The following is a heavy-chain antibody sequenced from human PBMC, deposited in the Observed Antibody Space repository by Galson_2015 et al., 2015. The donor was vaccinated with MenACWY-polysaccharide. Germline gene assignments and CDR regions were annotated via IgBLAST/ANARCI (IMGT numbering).Heavy chain of an antibody. CDR1: GGSISSRSYF. Sequence: SETLSLTCTVSGGSISSRSYFWDWLRQPPGKGLEWIGSISYSGSTDYSPSLKSRVTISVDTSKNQFSLKLSSVTAADTAVYYCVRGVRGSNSRMLGWFDPWGRGTLVIVSS. CDR2: ISYSGST. V-gene: IGHV4-39*07. D-gene: IGHD4-23*01. J-gene: IGHJ5*02. CDR3: VRGVRGSNSRMLGWFDP.